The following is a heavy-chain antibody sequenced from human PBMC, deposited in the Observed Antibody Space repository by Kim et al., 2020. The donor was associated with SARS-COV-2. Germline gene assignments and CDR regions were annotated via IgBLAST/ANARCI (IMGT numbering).Heavy chain of an antibody. V-gene: IGHV3-23*01. CDR3: AKDNRGVVPASMDV. Sequence: ADSVKGRFTNSRDNSKTTLYLQMNSLRAEDTAVYYCAKDNRGVVPASMDVWGQGTTVTVSS. D-gene: IGHD2-2*01. J-gene: IGHJ6*02.